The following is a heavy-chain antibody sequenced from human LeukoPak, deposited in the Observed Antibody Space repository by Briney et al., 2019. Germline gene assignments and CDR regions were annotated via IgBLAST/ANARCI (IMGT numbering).Heavy chain of an antibody. V-gene: IGHV3-23*01. CDR1: GFSFSSYA. D-gene: IGHD1-14*01. J-gene: IGHJ3*02. CDR3: AKDLWAGSGGYAFDI. Sequence: PGGSLRLSCAASGFSFSSYAMSWVPQAPGKGLEWVSAISGSGGSTYYADSVKGRFTISRDNSKNTLYLQMNSLRAEDTAVYYCAKDLWAGSGGYAFDIWGQGTMVTVSS. CDR2: ISGSGGST.